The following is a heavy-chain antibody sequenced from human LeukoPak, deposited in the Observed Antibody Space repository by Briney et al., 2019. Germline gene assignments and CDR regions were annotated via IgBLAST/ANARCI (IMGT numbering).Heavy chain of an antibody. CDR2: IWYYGSNK. J-gene: IGHJ6*03. Sequence: PGRSLRLSCAASGFTFSSYGMHWVRQAPGKGLEWVAVIWYYGSNKYYADSVKGRFTISRDNSKNTLYLQMNSLRAEDTAVYYCAKAPNPLSGGPYYMDVWGKGTTVTVSS. CDR1: GFTFSSYG. CDR3: AKAPNPLSGGPYYMDV. V-gene: IGHV3-33*06. D-gene: IGHD2-15*01.